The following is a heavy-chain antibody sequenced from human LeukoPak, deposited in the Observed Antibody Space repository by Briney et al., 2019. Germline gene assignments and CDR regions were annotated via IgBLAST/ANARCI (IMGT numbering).Heavy chain of an antibody. CDR1: VGTFSSYA. CDR2: IIPIFGTA. V-gene: IGHV1-69*06. CDR3: ARAGIYCSSTSCLLSGYDY. J-gene: IGHJ4*02. Sequence: GASVKVSCKASVGTFSSYAISWVRHAPGQGLEWMGGIIPIFGTANYAQKFQGRVTLTADKSTSTAYMELSSLRSEDTAVYYCARAGIYCSSTSCLLSGYDYWGQGTLVTVSS. D-gene: IGHD2-2*01.